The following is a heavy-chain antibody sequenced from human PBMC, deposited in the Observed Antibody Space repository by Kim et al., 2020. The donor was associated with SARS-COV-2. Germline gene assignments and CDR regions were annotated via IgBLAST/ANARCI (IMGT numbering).Heavy chain of an antibody. CDR1: GGSISSGGSY. V-gene: IGHV4-31*03. CDR2: MYHSGNT. CDR3: ARLLGDYGDVGWYFDS. D-gene: IGHD3-16*01. J-gene: IGHJ4*01. Sequence: SETLSLTCTVSGGSISSGGSYWSWIRQHPGKGLEWIGHMYHSGNTYYNPSLKSRLVISMDTSKNQFSLKLSSVTAADTAVYYCARLLGDYGDVGWYFDS.